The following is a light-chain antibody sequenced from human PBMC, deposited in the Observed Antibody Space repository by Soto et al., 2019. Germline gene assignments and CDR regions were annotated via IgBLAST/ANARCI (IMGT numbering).Light chain of an antibody. CDR3: QQSYSTPIT. V-gene: IGKV1-39*01. J-gene: IGKJ5*01. CDR1: QSISSY. Sequence: DIQMTQSPSSLSAPVGDRVTITCRASQSISSYLNWYQEKPGKAPKLLIYAASSLQSGVPSRFSGSGSGTDFTLTISSLQPEDFATYYCQQSYSTPITFGQGTRLEI. CDR2: AAS.